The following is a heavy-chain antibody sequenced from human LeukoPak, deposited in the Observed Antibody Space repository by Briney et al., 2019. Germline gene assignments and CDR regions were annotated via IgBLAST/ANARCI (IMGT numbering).Heavy chain of an antibody. CDR2: ISYDGSNK. CDR1: GFTFSSYA. V-gene: IGHV3-30-3*01. CDR3: ARGSGTMVRGVANWFDP. J-gene: IGHJ5*02. D-gene: IGHD3-10*01. Sequence: GGSLRLSCAASGFTFSSYAMHWVRQAPGKGVEWVALISYDGSNKYYADSVKGRFTISRDNSKNTLYLQMNSLRAEDTAMFYCARGSGTMVRGVANWFDPWGQGTLVTVSS.